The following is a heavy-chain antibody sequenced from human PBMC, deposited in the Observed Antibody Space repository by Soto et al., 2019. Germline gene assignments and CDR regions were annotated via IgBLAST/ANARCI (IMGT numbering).Heavy chain of an antibody. CDR1: GGTFSSYA. V-gene: IGHV1-69*01. D-gene: IGHD3-10*01. Sequence: QVQLVQSGAEVKKPGSSVKVSCKASGGTFSSYAISWVRQAPGQGLEWMGGIIPIFGTANYAQKFQGRVTITADESTSTAYMEVSSLRSEDTAVDYCVCSEMVRGVLHDFDPRPLGQGTLVNVSS. J-gene: IGHJ5*02. CDR2: IIPIFGTA. CDR3: VCSEMVRGVLHDFDPRP.